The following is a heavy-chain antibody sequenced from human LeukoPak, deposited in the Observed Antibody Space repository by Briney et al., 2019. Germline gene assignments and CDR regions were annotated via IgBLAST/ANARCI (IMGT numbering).Heavy chain of an antibody. CDR1: GGSISSGGYY. J-gene: IGHJ3*02. CDR2: IYYSGST. V-gene: IGHV4-31*03. Sequence: SENLSLTCTVSGGSISSGGYYWSWIRQHPGKGLEWIGYIYYSGSTYYNPSLKSRVTISVDTSKNQFSLKLSSVTAADTAVYYCARRRVPAAKDDAFDIWGQGTMVTVSS. D-gene: IGHD2-2*01. CDR3: ARRRVPAAKDDAFDI.